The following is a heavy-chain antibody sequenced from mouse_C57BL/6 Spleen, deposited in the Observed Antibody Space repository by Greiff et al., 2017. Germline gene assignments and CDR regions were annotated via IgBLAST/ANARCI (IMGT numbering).Heavy chain of an antibody. CDR3: ARRTGLRCHGGNYFDY. J-gene: IGHJ2*01. D-gene: IGHD6-1*01. CDR2: IDPSDSYT. Sequence: QVQLQQPGAELVKPGASVKLSCKASGYTFTSYWMQWVKQRPGQGLEWIGEIDPSDSYTNYNQKFKGKATLTVDTSSSTAYMQLSSLTSEDSAVYYCARRTGLRCHGGNYFDYWGQGTTLTVSS. CDR1: GYTFTSYW. V-gene: IGHV1-50*01.